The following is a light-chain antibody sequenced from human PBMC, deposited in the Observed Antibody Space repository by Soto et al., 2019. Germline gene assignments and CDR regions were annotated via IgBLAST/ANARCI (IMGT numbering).Light chain of an antibody. CDR3: QSYDSSLSGYV. V-gene: IGLV1-40*01. CDR1: SSNIGTGYD. Sequence: QSVLTQPPSVSGAPGQRVTISCTGSSSNIGTGYDVHWYQQLPGTAPKLLIYRNSNRPSGVPDRFSGSKSGTSASLAITGLQAEDEGDYYCQSYDSSLSGYVFXTGTKVTVL. CDR2: RNS. J-gene: IGLJ1*01.